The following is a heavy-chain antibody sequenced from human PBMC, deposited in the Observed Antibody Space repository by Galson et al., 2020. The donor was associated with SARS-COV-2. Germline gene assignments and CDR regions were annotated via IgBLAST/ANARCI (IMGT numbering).Heavy chain of an antibody. V-gene: IGHV4-59*01. CDR2: IYSSGST. Sequence: ETSETLSLTCTVSGGSISNFYWNWIRQPPGKGLEWIGNIYSSGSTKYNPSLKSRVTISVDTSKNQFSLQVSSVTAADTAVYFCARRRRDDDFWSGYDIFDYWGQGTLVTVSS. J-gene: IGHJ4*02. CDR3: ARRRRDDDFWSGYDIFDY. CDR1: GGSISNFY. D-gene: IGHD3-3*01.